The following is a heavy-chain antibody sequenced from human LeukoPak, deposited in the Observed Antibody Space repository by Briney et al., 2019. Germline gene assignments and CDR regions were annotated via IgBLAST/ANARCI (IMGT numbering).Heavy chain of an antibody. CDR1: GFTFNSYW. D-gene: IGHD2-15*01. CDR2: TNSDGSDT. V-gene: IGHV3-74*01. CDR3: ARGGYHHGFDI. Sequence: GGSLRLSCAASGFTFNSYWFHWVRQAPGKGLVWVSRTNSDGSDTIYADSVKGRFTISRDNAKSTVYLQMNSLKAEDTAVYYCARGGYHHGFDIWGQGTMVTASS. J-gene: IGHJ3*02.